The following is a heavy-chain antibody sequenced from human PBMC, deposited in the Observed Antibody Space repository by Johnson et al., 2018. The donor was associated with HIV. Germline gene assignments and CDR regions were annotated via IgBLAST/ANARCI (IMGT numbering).Heavy chain of an antibody. CDR3: AKGLLRYEAADAFDI. CDR1: GFTFSSHV. V-gene: IGHV3-30*18. D-gene: IGHD3-3*01. Sequence: QVQLVESGGGVVQPGRSLRLSCAASGFTFSSHVMHWVRQAPGKGLEWVAIISYDGINKYYADSVKGRFTISRDNSKNTLYLQMNSLRAEDTAVYYCAKGLLRYEAADAFDIWGQGTMVTVTS. J-gene: IGHJ3*02. CDR2: ISYDGINK.